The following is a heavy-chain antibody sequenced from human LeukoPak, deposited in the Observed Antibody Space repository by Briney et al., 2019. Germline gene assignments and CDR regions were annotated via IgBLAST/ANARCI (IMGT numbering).Heavy chain of an antibody. V-gene: IGHV1-2*02. Sequence: ASVKVSCKAFGYTFTSNYMHWVRQAPGQGLEWMGWINPNSGGTNYAQKFQGRVTMTRDTSISTAYMELSRLRSDDTAVYYCAPLAEGELLADYWGQGTLVTVSS. CDR3: APLAEGELLADY. CDR2: INPNSGGT. CDR1: GYTFTSNY. J-gene: IGHJ4*02. D-gene: IGHD3-10*01.